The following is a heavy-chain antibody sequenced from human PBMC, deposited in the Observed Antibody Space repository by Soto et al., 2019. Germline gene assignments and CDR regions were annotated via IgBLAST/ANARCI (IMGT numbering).Heavy chain of an antibody. CDR3: ARDNGYYWGYFDY. CDR1: GFTVSSNY. CDR2: IYSGGST. V-gene: IGHV3-66*01. D-gene: IGHD4-17*01. Sequence: EVQLVESGGGLVQPGGSLRLSCAASGFTVSSNYMSWVRQAPGKGLEWVSVIYSGGSTYYADSVKGRFTISRENSKNTLYLQMNSLRAEDTAVYYCARDNGYYWGYFDYWGQGTLVTVSS. J-gene: IGHJ4*02.